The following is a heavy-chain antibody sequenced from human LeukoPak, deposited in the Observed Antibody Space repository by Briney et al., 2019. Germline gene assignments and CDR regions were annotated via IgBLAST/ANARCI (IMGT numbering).Heavy chain of an antibody. J-gene: IGHJ1*01. Sequence: ASVTVSCKTSGYTFTDYYMHWVRQAPGQGPEWMGWINPNSGGANYAQRFRGRVTMTRDRSINTAYMEVRNLRSDDTAVYYCARGPEDFTVVVTAIEYFLHWGQGTLVTVSS. CDR2: INPNSGGA. V-gene: IGHV1-2*02. CDR3: ARGPEDFTVVVTAIEYFLH. CDR1: GYTFTDYY. D-gene: IGHD2-21*02.